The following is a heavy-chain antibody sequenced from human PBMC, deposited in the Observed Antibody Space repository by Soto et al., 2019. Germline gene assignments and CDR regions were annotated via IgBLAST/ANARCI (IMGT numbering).Heavy chain of an antibody. V-gene: IGHV1-69*13. CDR1: GGTFSSYA. D-gene: IGHD1-26*01. Sequence: ASVKVSCKASGGTFSSYAISWVRQAPGQGLEWMGGIIPIFGTANYAQKFQGRVTITADESTSTAYMELSSLRSEDTAVYYCSRGRSYSGSYYGFNYWGQGTLVTVSS. J-gene: IGHJ4*02. CDR2: IIPIFGTA. CDR3: SRGRSYSGSYYGFNY.